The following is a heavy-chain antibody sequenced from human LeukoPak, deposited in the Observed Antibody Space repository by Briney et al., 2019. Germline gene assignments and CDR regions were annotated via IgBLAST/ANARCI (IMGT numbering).Heavy chain of an antibody. CDR1: GYTFTSYD. V-gene: IGHV1-8*01. D-gene: IGHD7-27*01. Sequence: ASVKVSCKASGYTFTSYDINWMRQATGQGLEWMGWMSPNSGNTGYAQKFQGRVTMTRDTSIGTAYLELSSLRSADSAVYYCVRTPPNWGADFWGQGTLVTVSS. CDR3: VRTPPNWGADF. CDR2: MSPNSGNT. J-gene: IGHJ4*02.